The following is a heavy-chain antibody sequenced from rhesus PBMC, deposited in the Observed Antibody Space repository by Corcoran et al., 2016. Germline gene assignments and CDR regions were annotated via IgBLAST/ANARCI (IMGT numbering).Heavy chain of an antibody. Sequence: EVQLVESGGGLVQPGGSLRLSCAASGFTFSDSYMSLVRRAPGKGPEWVGVSIKKAKGGTTEYAASVKGRFTISRDDSKSIASLQMNSLKTEDTAVYYGARDFGQDYWGQGVLVTVSS. CDR2: SIKKAKGGTT. V-gene: IGHV3S22*01. J-gene: IGHJ4*01. CDR1: GFTFSDSY. CDR3: ARDFGQDY. D-gene: IGHD3-3*01.